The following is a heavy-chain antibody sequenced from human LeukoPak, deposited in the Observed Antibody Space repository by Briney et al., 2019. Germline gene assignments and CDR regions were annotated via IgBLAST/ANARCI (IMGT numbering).Heavy chain of an antibody. D-gene: IGHD2-21*01. CDR2: VYYSGGT. Sequence: ASETLSLTCTVSGGSISSYYWSWIRQPPGKGLEWIGYVYYSGGTNYNPSLKSRVTISVDTSKNQFSLKLSAVTAADTAVYYCSRGCVYFDYRGPGTLVTVGS. J-gene: IGHJ4*02. CDR3: SRGCVYFDY. CDR1: GGSISSYY. V-gene: IGHV4-59*01.